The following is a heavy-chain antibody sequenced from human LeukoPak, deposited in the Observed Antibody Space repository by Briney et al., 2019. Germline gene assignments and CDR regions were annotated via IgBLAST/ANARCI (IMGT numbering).Heavy chain of an antibody. CDR1: GFTFSSYG. Sequence: GGSLRLSCAASGFTFSSYGMHWVRQAPGKGLEWVTFIHYDGSDYKDYADSVKGRFTVSRDSSKNTLYLQMDSLRAEDTAVYFCTRVLGSSGYEPGYFDYWGQGTLVTVSS. D-gene: IGHD5-12*01. CDR3: TRVLGSSGYEPGYFDY. J-gene: IGHJ4*02. V-gene: IGHV3-30*02. CDR2: IHYDGSDYK.